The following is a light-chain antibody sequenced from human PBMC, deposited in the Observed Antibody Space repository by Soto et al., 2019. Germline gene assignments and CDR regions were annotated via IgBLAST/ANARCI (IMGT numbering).Light chain of an antibody. J-gene: IGKJ1*01. CDR1: QDISNY. V-gene: IGKV1-39*01. CDR3: QESFFILGT. Sequence: DIQMTQSPSSLSASVGDRVTITCQASQDISNYLNWYQQKPGKAPKLLIFGASNLHIGVPSRFSGSGSGTEFTLTISNLQPEDFATYYCQESFFILGTFGRGTKVEV. CDR2: GAS.